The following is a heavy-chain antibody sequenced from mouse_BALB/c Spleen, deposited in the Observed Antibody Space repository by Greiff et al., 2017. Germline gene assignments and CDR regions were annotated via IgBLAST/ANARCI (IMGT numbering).Heavy chain of an antibody. CDR2: ISSGGSYT. CDR1: GFTFSSYA. D-gene: IGHD1-1*01. J-gene: IGHJ4*01. CDR3: ARDRGYYGSSYGYAMDY. Sequence: DVTLVESGGGLVKPGGSLKLSCAASGFTFSSYAMSWVRQSPEMRLDWVAEISSGGSYTYYPDTVTGRFTISRDNAKNTLYLEMSSLRSADTAMYYCARDRGYYGSSYGYAMDYWGQGTSVTVSS. V-gene: IGHV5-9-4*01.